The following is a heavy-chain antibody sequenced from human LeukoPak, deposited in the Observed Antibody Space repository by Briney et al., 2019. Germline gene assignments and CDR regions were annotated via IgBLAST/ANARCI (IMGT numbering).Heavy chain of an antibody. CDR3: AARATAARRGKDY. Sequence: GGSLRLSCAASGFTFSNAWMSWVRQAPGKGLEWVGRIKSKTDGGTTDYAAPVKGRFTISRDDSKGTAYLQMNSLKTEDTALYYCAARATAARRGKDYWGQGTLVTVSS. J-gene: IGHJ4*02. V-gene: IGHV3-15*01. D-gene: IGHD6-6*01. CDR1: GFTFSNAW. CDR2: IKSKTDGGTT.